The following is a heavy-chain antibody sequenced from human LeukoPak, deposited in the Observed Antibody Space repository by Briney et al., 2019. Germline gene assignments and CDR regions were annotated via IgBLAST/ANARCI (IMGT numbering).Heavy chain of an antibody. D-gene: IGHD3-22*01. CDR1: GGSISSDY. CDR3: ARDLNYYDSSGYGEAAFDI. Sequence: SETLSLTCTVSGGSISSDYWSWIRQPQENGLEWMGYIHYSGSANYNPSLKSRVTISGDTSKNQFSLKLSSVTAADTAVYYCARDLNYYDSSGYGEAAFDIWGQGTMVTVSS. J-gene: IGHJ3*02. CDR2: IHYSGSA. V-gene: IGHV4-59*01.